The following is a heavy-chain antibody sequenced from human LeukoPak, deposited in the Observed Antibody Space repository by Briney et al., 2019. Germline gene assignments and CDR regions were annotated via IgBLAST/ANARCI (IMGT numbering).Heavy chain of an antibody. Sequence: ASVKVSCKASGYTFTSYDINWVRQATGQGLEWMGWMNPNSGNTGYAQKFQGRVTMTRNTSISTAYMELSSLRSEDTAVYYCARVMAKKGKYSSGRNLHFDLWGRGTLVTVSS. CDR1: GYTFTSYD. CDR2: MNPNSGNT. D-gene: IGHD6-19*01. CDR3: ARVMAKKGKYSSGRNLHFDL. V-gene: IGHV1-8*01. J-gene: IGHJ2*01.